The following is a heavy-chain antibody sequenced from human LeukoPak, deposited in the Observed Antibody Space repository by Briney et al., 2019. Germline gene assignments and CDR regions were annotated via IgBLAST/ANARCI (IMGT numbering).Heavy chain of an antibody. CDR2: ISSSSSYI. CDR3: ARDLDPYYDSSGYYYMDV. J-gene: IGHJ6*03. V-gene: IGHV3-21*01. CDR1: GFTFSSYS. Sequence: GGSLRPSCAASGFTFSSYSMNWVRQAPGKGLEWVSSISSSSSYIYYADSVKGRFTISRDNAKNSLYLQMNSLRAEDTAVYYCARDLDPYYDSSGYYYMDVWGKGTTVTVSS. D-gene: IGHD3-22*01.